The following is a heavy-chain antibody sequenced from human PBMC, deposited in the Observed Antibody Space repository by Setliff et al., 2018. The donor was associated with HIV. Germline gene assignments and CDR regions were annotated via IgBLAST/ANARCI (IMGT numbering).Heavy chain of an antibody. Sequence: PGGSLRLSCAASGFTFSDYYMSWIRQAPGKGLEWVSYISSSDTIFYAAAVKGRFTISRDNARKSVVLHMNSPRGEDTAVYYCVREGEYFDTIGHYLVRRFFDLWGQGTRVTVSS. CDR2: ISSSDTI. CDR3: VREGEYFDTIGHYLVRRFFDL. V-gene: IGHV3-11*04. J-gene: IGHJ3*01. D-gene: IGHD3-9*01. CDR1: GFTFSDYY.